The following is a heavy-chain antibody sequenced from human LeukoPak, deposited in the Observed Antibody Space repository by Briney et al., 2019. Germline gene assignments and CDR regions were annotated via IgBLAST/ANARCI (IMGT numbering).Heavy chain of an antibody. Sequence: GGSLRLSCAVSGLTFSISGMHWVRQAPGKGLEWVTFIRDDGSSEYYADSVKGRFTVSRDHSKNTLYLQMNSLRAEDTAVYYCARDGVGATTTVFHYWGQGTLVTVSS. CDR1: GLTFSISG. J-gene: IGHJ4*02. D-gene: IGHD1-26*01. V-gene: IGHV3-30*02. CDR2: IRDDGSSE. CDR3: ARDGVGATTTVFHY.